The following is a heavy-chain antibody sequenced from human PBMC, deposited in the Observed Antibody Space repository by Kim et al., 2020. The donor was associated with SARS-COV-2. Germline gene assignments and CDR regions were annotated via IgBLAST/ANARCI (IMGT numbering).Heavy chain of an antibody. CDR1: GITLSSYT. D-gene: IGHD3-10*01. J-gene: IGHJ5*02. CDR2: VSNDGNSK. Sequence: GGSLRLSCVGSGITLSSYTVHWVRQAPGEGLEWVTAVSNDGNSKYYADSVKGRFTISRDKSNNILYLQMNSLRPEDTAVYYCAGEHNYGWGRCGWFDPWG. CDR3: AGEHNYGWGRCGWFDP. V-gene: IGHV3-30*04.